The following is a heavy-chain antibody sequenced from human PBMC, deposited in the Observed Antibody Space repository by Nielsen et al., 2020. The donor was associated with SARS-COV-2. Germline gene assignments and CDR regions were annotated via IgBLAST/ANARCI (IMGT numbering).Heavy chain of an antibody. Sequence: ASVKVSCKASGYTFTSYCISWVRQAPGQELEWMGWISAYNGNTNYAQKLQCRVTMTTDTSTSTAYMELRSLRFDDTAVYYCAREGGIAAHSWFDPWGQGTLVTVSS. CDR2: ISAYNGNT. J-gene: IGHJ5*02. D-gene: IGHD6-13*01. V-gene: IGHV1-18*04. CDR1: GYTFTSYC. CDR3: AREGGIAAHSWFDP.